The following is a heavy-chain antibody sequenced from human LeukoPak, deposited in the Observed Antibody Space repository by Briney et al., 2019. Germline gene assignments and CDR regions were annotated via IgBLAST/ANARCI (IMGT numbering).Heavy chain of an antibody. CDR1: GGSISSSSYY. Sequence: SETLSLTCTVSGGSISSSSYYWRWIRQPPGKGLEWIGSIYYSGDTYYNPSLKSRRVTISVDTSKNQFSLRLSSVTAADTAVYYCARHQWHYYYYMGVWGKGSTVRVSS. CDR3: ARHQWHYYYYMGV. V-gene: IGHV4-39*01. D-gene: IGHD6-19*01. J-gene: IGHJ6*03. CDR2: IYYSGDT.